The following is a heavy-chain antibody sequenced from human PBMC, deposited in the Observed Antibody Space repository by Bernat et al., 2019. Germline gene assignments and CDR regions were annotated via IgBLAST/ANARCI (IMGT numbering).Heavy chain of an antibody. Sequence: QLQLQESGPGLVKPSETLSLTCTVSGGSISSSSYYWGWIRQPPGKGLEWIGSIYYSGSTYYNPSLKSRVTISVDTSKNQFSLKLSSVTAADTAVYYCARNYGSRYNWFDPWGQGTLVTVSS. CDR3: ARNYGSRYNWFDP. J-gene: IGHJ5*02. CDR2: IYYSGST. CDR1: GGSISSSSYY. V-gene: IGHV4-39*01. D-gene: IGHD3-10*01.